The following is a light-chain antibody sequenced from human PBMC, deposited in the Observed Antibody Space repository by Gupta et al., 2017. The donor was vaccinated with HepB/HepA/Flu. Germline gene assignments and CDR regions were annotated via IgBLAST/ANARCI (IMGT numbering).Light chain of an antibody. CDR1: SSDVGGFNF. Sequence: QSALTQPASVSGSPGQSITISCPGTSSDVGGFNFVSWFQQHPGKAPKLVIYDVSNRPSGVSNRFSGSKSGNTASLTISGLQAEDETDYYCSSYTSSSTWVFGGGTKLTVL. CDR3: SSYTSSSTWV. J-gene: IGLJ3*02. V-gene: IGLV2-14*03. CDR2: DVS.